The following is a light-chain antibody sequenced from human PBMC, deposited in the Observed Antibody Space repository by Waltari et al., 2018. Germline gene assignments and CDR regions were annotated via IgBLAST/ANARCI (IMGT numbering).Light chain of an antibody. V-gene: IGKV2-30*02. CDR1: QSLVHSDGITY. CDR2: QVS. J-gene: IGKJ2*02. CDR3: VQGANVPCT. Sequence: DIMMTQSPLSLSVTPGQPASISCRSSQSLVHSDGITYLSWLHQKPGQPPRRLIYQVSNRASGVPDRFSGSGAGTDFTLKISRVEAEDVGIYYCVQGANVPCTFGQGTKVEIK.